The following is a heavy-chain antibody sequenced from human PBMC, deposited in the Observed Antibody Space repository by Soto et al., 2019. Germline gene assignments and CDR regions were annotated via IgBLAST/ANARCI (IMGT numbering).Heavy chain of an antibody. CDR3: AKSPKYCTNGVCYSLVAPPFYFDY. CDR2: ISSSSSTI. Sequence: GGSLRLSCAASGFTFSSYSMNWVRQAPGKGLEWVSYISSSSSTIYYADSVKGRFTISRDNSKNTLYLQMIILRAEDTAVYYCAKSPKYCTNGVCYSLVAPPFYFDYWGQGTLVTVSS. V-gene: IGHV3-48*01. D-gene: IGHD2-8*01. CDR1: GFTFSSYS. J-gene: IGHJ4*02.